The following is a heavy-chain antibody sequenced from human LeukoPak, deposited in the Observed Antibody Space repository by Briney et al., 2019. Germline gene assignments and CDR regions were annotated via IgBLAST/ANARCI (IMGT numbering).Heavy chain of an antibody. V-gene: IGHV4-34*01. J-gene: IGHJ5*02. D-gene: IGHD6-19*01. Sequence: SETLSLTCAVFGGSFSGYYWSWIRQPPGKGLEWIGEINHSGSTNYDPSLKSRVSISVDTSKNQFSLKLSSVTAADTAVYYCAREDGYSSGWYWGPWGQGTLVTVSS. CDR2: INHSGST. CDR1: GGSFSGYY. CDR3: AREDGYSSGWYWGP.